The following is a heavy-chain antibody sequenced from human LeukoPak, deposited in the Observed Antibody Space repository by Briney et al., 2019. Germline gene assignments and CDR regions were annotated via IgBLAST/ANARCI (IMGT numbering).Heavy chain of an antibody. D-gene: IGHD5-24*01. CDR2: IKEDSSEN. J-gene: IGHJ3*01. CDR1: GFTFSRYW. Sequence: GGSLRLSCIASGFTFSRYWMSWVRHAPGKGLEFVANIKEDSSENSYVDFVTGRSTPSRDDVKNSVCQQMNSLGVAAPGMDYCAGDPTTIEFDVGG. V-gene: IGHV3-7*01. CDR3: AGDPTTIEFDV.